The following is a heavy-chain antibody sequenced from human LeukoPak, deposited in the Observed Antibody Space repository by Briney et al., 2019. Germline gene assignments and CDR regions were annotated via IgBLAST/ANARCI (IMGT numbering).Heavy chain of an antibody. CDR1: GGTFSSYA. J-gene: IGHJ3*02. V-gene: IGHV1-69*06. Sequence: GSSVKVSCKASGGTFSSYAISWVRQAPGQGLEWMGGIIPIFGTANYAQKFQGRVTMTEDTSTDTAYMELSSLRSEDTAVYYCATGAWNYGDAFDIWGQGTMVTVSS. CDR2: IIPIFGTA. CDR3: ATGAWNYGDAFDI. D-gene: IGHD1-7*01.